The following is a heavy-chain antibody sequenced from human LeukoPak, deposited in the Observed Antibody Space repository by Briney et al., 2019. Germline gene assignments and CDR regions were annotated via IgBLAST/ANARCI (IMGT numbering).Heavy chain of an antibody. D-gene: IGHD2-21*02. CDR2: IYAGGTT. Sequence: QSGGSLRLSCAASGFTVTNNYMSWVRQAPGKGLEWVSVIYAGGTTSYADSVKGRFTISRENAKNSLYLQMNSLRAGDTAVYYCARGRQVNCGGDCYDFDYWGQGTLVTVSS. CDR1: GFTVTNNY. V-gene: IGHV3-66*01. CDR3: ARGRQVNCGGDCYDFDY. J-gene: IGHJ4*02.